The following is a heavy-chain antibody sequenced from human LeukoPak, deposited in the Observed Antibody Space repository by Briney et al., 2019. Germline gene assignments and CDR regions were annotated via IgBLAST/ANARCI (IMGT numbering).Heavy chain of an antibody. V-gene: IGHV3-21*01. Sequence: GGSLRLSCAASGFTFSSYSMNWVRQAPGKGLEWVLSISSSSSYIYYADSVKGRFTISRDNAKNSLYLQMNSLRAEDTAVYYCARGPQFGRLGAFDIWGQGTMVTVSS. J-gene: IGHJ3*02. D-gene: IGHD2-15*01. CDR1: GFTFSSYS. CDR3: ARGPQFGRLGAFDI. CDR2: ISSSSSYI.